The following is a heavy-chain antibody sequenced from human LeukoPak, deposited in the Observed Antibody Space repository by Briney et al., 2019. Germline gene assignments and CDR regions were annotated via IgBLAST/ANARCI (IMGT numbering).Heavy chain of an antibody. V-gene: IGHV3-23*01. CDR1: GFTFSGYW. J-gene: IGHJ3*01. CDR2: ISNSGSNT. D-gene: IGHD4-17*01. Sequence: GGSLRLSCAASGFTFSGYWMHWVRQAPGRGLEWVSAISNSGSNTYYADSVKGRFTISRDNSKNTLYLQMNSLRAEDTAVYYCASRHIYGDYGRLDAFDLWGQGTMLTVSS. CDR3: ASRHIYGDYGRLDAFDL.